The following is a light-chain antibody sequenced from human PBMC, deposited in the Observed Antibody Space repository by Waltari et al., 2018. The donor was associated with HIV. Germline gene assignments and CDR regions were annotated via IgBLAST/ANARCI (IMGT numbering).Light chain of an antibody. Sequence: DIEMTQSPSSLPASVGDRVTITCRASQTVSRFLNWYQQKPGKAPKLLIYEASTLQSGVPSRFSGSGSGTDFTLSSSSLQPEDFATDYCQQSNSRPWTFGPGTKVDIK. CDR3: QQSNSRPWT. V-gene: IGKV1-39*01. CDR2: EAS. J-gene: IGKJ1*01. CDR1: QTVSRF.